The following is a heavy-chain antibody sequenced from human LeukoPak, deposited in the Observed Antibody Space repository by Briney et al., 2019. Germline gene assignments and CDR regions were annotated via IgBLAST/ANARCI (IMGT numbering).Heavy chain of an antibody. CDR3: ARHQSSGYYLDAFDI. CDR1: GGTFSSYA. CDR2: IIPIFGTA. Sequence: SVKVSCKASGGTFSSYAISWVRQAPGQGLEWMGRIIPIFGTANYAQKSQGRVTITTDESTSTAYMELSSLRSEDTAVYYCARHQSSGYYLDAFDIWGQGTMVTVSS. D-gene: IGHD3-22*01. V-gene: IGHV1-69*05. J-gene: IGHJ3*02.